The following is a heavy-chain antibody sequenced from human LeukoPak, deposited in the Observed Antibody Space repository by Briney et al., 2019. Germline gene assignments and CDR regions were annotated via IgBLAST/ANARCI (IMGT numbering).Heavy chain of an antibody. D-gene: IGHD6-13*01. CDR1: GFSFDTYS. Sequence: PGGTLRLSCAASGFSFDTYSMNWFRQAPGKGLEWVSAISGSGGSTYYADSVKGRFTISRDNSKNTLYLQMNSLRAEDTAVYYCAKDRPGIAAAAIDYWGQRTLVTVSS. V-gene: IGHV3-23*01. J-gene: IGHJ4*02. CDR2: ISGSGGST. CDR3: AKDRPGIAAAAIDY.